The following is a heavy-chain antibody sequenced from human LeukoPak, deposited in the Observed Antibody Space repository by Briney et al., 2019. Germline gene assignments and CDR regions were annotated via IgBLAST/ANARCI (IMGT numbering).Heavy chain of an antibody. CDR3: ARHDSGYDPDFDY. CDR2: IYYSGST. V-gene: IGHV4-59*08. J-gene: IGHJ4*02. Sequence: SETLSLTCTVSGGSISSYYWSWIRQPPGKGLEWIGYIYYSGSTNYNPSLKGRVTISVDTSKNQFSLKLSSVTAADAAVYYCARHDSGYDPDFDYWGQGTLVTVSS. D-gene: IGHD5-12*01. CDR1: GGSISSYY.